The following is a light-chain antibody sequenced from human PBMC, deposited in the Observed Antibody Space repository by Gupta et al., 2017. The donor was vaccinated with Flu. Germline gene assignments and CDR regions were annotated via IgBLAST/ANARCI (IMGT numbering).Light chain of an antibody. Sequence: AIRMTQSPSSLSASTGDRVTITCRASQRINTYLAWYQQQPGKAPNLLIYAASTSQSGVPSRFSGSGSGTDFTLTISRLQSEDVATEYCQQYYDYPLTFGRGTKLAI. V-gene: IGKV1-8*01. CDR2: AAS. J-gene: IGKJ2*01. CDR3: QQYYDYPLT. CDR1: QRINTY.